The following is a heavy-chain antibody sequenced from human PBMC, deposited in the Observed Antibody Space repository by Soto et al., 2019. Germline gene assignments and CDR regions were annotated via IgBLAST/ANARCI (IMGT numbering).Heavy chain of an antibody. CDR3: ARWRPEYSCSTGYHYYYYMDV. CDR1: GYTFTSYD. J-gene: IGHJ6*03. D-gene: IGHD6-6*01. Sequence: ASVKVSCKASGYTFTSYDINWVRQATGQGLEWMGWMNPNSGNTGYAQKFQGRVTMTRNTSISTAYMELSSLRSEDTAVYYCARWRPEYSCSTGYHYYYYMDVWGKGTTVTVSS. V-gene: IGHV1-8*01. CDR2: MNPNSGNT.